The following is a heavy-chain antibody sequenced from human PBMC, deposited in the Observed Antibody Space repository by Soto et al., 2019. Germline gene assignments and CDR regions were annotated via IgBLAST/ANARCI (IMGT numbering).Heavy chain of an antibody. J-gene: IGHJ5*02. CDR2: INSDGSST. CDR3: ARDPSSSNWFDP. CDR1: GFTFSSYW. D-gene: IGHD6-6*01. Sequence: GGSLRLSCAASGFTFSSYWMYWVRQAPGKGLVWVSRINSDGSSTSYADSVKGRFTISRDNAKNTLYLQMNSLRAEDTAVYYCARDPSSSNWFDPWGQGTLVTVSS. V-gene: IGHV3-74*01.